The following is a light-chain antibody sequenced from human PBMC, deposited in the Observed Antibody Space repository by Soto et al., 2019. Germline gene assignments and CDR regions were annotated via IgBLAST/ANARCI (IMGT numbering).Light chain of an antibody. J-gene: IGKJ4*01. CDR3: QQYDTYGT. V-gene: IGKV1-5*03. Sequence: DIQMTQSPSTLSASVGDRVIITCRASQSVSNWLAWYQQKPGKAPNLLIDKASSLKSGVPSRFSGSGSGTEFTLTISNLQPDDFATYYCQQYDTYGTFGRGTKVDIK. CDR1: QSVSNW. CDR2: KAS.